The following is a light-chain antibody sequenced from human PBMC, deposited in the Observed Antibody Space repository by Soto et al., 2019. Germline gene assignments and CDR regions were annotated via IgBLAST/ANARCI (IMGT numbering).Light chain of an antibody. J-gene: IGKJ1*01. CDR2: KAS. V-gene: IGKV1-5*03. Sequence: DIQMTQSPSTLSASVGDRVTITCRASQSISSWLAWYQQKPGKAPKLLIYKASSLESGVPSRFSGSGSGTEFTLTISSLQPDDSATYYCQQYNDYFRTFGQGTKVDIK. CDR3: QQYNDYFRT. CDR1: QSISSW.